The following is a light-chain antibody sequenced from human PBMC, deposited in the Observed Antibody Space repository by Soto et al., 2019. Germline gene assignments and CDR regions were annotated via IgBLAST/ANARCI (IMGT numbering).Light chain of an antibody. Sequence: IVLTQCPGTLSLSPWEGATPYCRASQTISSFLAWYQQKRGQAPRLLIHGASNRATGIPDRFSGSGSGTDFTLTITRLEPEDFAVYYCQQYGGSPRTFGQGTKVDIK. CDR1: QTISSF. CDR2: GAS. J-gene: IGKJ1*01. CDR3: QQYGGSPRT. V-gene: IGKV3-20*01.